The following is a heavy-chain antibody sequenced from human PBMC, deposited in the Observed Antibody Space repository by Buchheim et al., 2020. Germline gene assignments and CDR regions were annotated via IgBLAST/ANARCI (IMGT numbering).Heavy chain of an antibody. CDR1: GYTFTSYY. J-gene: IGHJ4*02. CDR2: INPSGGST. CDR3: ARDREGAGTFRGCLDY. V-gene: IGHV1-46*01. Sequence: QVQLVQSGAEVKKPGASVKVSCKASGYTFTSYYMHWVRQAPGQGLEWMGIINPSGGSTSYAQKSQGRVTMTRDTSTSTVYMELSSLRSEDTAVYYCARDREGAGTFRGCLDYWGQGTL. D-gene: IGHD3-16*01.